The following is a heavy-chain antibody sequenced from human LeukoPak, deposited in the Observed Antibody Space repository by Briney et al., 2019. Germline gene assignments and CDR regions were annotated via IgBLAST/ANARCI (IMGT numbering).Heavy chain of an antibody. CDR3: ARDYDGRGYSPAF. D-gene: IGHD3-22*01. CDR2: IWYDGSNK. CDR1: GFTFRTFG. J-gene: IGHJ4*02. Sequence: GGSLRLSCAASGFTFRTFGMHWVRQAPGKGLEWVAVIWYDGSNKYYVDSVKGRFTISRDNSKDTLYLQMNSLRAEDTAVYYCARDYDGRGYSPAFWGQGTLVTVSS. V-gene: IGHV3-33*01.